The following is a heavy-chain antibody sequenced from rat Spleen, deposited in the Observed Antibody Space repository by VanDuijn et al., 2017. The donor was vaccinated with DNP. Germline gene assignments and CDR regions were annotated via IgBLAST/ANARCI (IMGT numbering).Heavy chain of an antibody. Sequence: EVQLVESGGGLVQPGGSLKLSCAGSGFTFSGNYMAWVRQAPRKGLEWVASISTGSGKTYYSDSVKGRFTISRDDAKSSLYLQMDSLKSEDTATYYCARDSANKNIRYYFDNWGQGVMVTVSS. CDR1: GFTFSGNY. CDR3: ARDSANKNIRYYFDN. CDR2: ISTGSGKT. J-gene: IGHJ2*01. V-gene: IGHV5-25*01. D-gene: IGHD1-12*01.